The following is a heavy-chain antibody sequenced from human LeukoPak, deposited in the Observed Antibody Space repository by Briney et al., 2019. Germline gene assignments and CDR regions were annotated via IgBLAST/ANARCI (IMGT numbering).Heavy chain of an antibody. CDR3: AKGSRIPAGGTEPSDY. Sequence: GGSLRLSCAASGFTFSTYAMTCVRQPPGKGLEWVSAISGSGGSTYYANSVKGRFTISRDNSKDTLYLQMNSLRAEDTAVYYCAKGSRIPAGGTEPSDYWGQGTLVTVSS. CDR2: ISGSGGST. D-gene: IGHD6-13*01. CDR1: GFTFSTYA. J-gene: IGHJ4*02. V-gene: IGHV3-23*01.